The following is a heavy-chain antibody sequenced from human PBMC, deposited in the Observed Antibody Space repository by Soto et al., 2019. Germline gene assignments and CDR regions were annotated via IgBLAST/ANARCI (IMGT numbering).Heavy chain of an antibody. CDR3: AKSLSAIPGDS. CDR1: GFTFSSYW. Sequence: EVQLVESGGGLVQSGGSLRLSCAASGFTFSSYWMSWVRQGPGKGPEWVANINQDASEKYYVDSVKGRFTISRDNAKNSLYLQMTILIAEDTAVYHCAKSLSAIPGDSWGQGTLVIVSS. CDR2: INQDASEK. J-gene: IGHJ4*02. V-gene: IGHV3-7*05.